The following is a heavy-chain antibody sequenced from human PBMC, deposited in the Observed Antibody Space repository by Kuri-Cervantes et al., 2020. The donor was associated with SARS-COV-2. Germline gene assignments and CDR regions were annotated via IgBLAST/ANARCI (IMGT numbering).Heavy chain of an antibody. CDR3: AKGIRSNSGYGSFDY. V-gene: IGHV3-30-3*02. J-gene: IGHJ4*02. D-gene: IGHD5-12*01. CDR1: RVTFCSYA. CDR2: ISYDGSNK. Sequence: LSCAASRVTFCSYAMHWVRQAPGKGLEWVALISYDGSNKYYADPVKVRFTIHRGNSKNTLYLQINSLTAEDTAVYYCAKGIRSNSGYGSFDYWGQGTLVTVSS.